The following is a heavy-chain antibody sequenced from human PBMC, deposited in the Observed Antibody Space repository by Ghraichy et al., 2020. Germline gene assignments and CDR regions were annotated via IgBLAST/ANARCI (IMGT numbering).Heavy chain of an antibody. CDR1: GFTFSSHG. CDR2: ISYDGDNK. D-gene: IGHD4-23*01. V-gene: IGHV3-30*03. Sequence: GSLRLSCAVSGFTFSSHGMHWVRQAPGKGLEWVAVISYDGDNKYYGDSVKGRFTISRDDSKNTVFLQMNSLRPEDTALYYCARDDYGGNSIIDHWGQGTLVIVSA. J-gene: IGHJ4*02. CDR3: ARDDYGGNSIIDH.